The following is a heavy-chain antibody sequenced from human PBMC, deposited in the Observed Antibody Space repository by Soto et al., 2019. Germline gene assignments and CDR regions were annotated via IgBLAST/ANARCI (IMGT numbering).Heavy chain of an antibody. J-gene: IGHJ3*02. Sequence: QVQLQQWGAGLLKPSETLSLTCAVYGGSFSGYYWRWIRQPPGKGLEWIGEINHSGSTNYNPSLKSRVTISVDTSKNQFSLKLSSVTAADTAVYYCASFVCSSTSCHDAFDIWGQGTMVTVSS. CDR2: INHSGST. V-gene: IGHV4-34*01. D-gene: IGHD2-2*01. CDR1: GGSFSGYY. CDR3: ASFVCSSTSCHDAFDI.